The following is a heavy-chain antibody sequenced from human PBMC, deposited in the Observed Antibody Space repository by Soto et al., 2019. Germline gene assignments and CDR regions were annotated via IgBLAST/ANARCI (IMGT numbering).Heavy chain of an antibody. V-gene: IGHV1-18*01. CDR3: ATYYFGSGSYYRFDT. CDR2: ISASDGST. CDR1: GYGFSFG. Sequence: VQSGGEVKKPGASVRVSCTASGYGFSFGFSWVRQAPGQGLEWMGWISASDGSTNSAQKFRGRISMTTDTCTNTAYMELLSLTSDDTAVYFCATYYFGSGSYYRFDTWGQGTLVTVS. D-gene: IGHD3-10*01. J-gene: IGHJ4*02.